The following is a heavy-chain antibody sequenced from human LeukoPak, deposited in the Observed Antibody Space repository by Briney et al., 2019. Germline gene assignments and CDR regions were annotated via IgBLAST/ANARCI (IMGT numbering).Heavy chain of an antibody. CDR2: IYSGGST. J-gene: IGHJ4*02. CDR1: GFTVSSNY. CDR3: ARDSSGVGALV. V-gene: IGHV3-66*01. D-gene: IGHD1-26*01. Sequence: GGSLRLSCAASGFTVSSNYMSWVRQAPGKGLEWVSVIYSGGSTYYADSVKGRSTISRDNSKNTLYLQMNSLRTEDTAVYYCARDSSGVGALVWGQGTLVTVSS.